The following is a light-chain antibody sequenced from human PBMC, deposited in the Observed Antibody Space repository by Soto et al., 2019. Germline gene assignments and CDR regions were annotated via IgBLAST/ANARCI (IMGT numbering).Light chain of an antibody. CDR1: NIGGYS. CDR3: QVWDSSSDHVV. V-gene: IGLV3-21*04. J-gene: IGLJ2*01. Sequence: SYELTQPPSVSVAPGKTARITCGGNNIGGYSVHWYQQKPGQAPVVVIYYDSDRPSGIPERFSGSNSGNTATLTISRVEAGDEADYYCQVWDSSSDHVVFGGGTKLTVL. CDR2: YDS.